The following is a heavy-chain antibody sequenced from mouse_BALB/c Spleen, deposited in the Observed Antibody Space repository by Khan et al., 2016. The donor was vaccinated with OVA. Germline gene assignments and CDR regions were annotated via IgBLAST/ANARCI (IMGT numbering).Heavy chain of an antibody. V-gene: IGHV1-4*01. CDR3: ARRTTEYALDY. D-gene: IGHD2-14*01. CDR2: INPRSG. Sequence: QIQLVQSGAELARPGASVKMSCKASGYTFTSHTMHWIKQRPGQGLEWIGYINPRSGYNQKLNDKATLTADISSSTAYMRLSSLTSEDSAVYYCARRTTEYALDYWGQGTSVTVSS. J-gene: IGHJ4*01. CDR1: GYTFTSHT.